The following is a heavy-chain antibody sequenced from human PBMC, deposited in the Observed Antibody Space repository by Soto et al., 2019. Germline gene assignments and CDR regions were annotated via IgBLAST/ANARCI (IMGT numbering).Heavy chain of an antibody. V-gene: IGHV1-69*01. Sequence: QVQLVQSGAEVKKPGSSVKVSCKASGGTFSSYAISWVRQAPGQGLQWMGGIIPSFGTANYAQKFQGRVTITADESTSTAYMEMSRLRHEDTAVYYGARGLRGCSGGRCYTFRYYYCMAVWGQGTTVTVSS. J-gene: IGHJ6*02. CDR1: GGTFSSYA. CDR2: IIPSFGTA. D-gene: IGHD2-15*01. CDR3: ARGLRGCSGGRCYTFRYYYCMAV.